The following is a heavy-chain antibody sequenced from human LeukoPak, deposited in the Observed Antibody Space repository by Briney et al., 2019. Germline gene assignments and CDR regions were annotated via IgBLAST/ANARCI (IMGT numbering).Heavy chain of an antibody. CDR3: ASHYGDYNYYYYMDV. J-gene: IGHJ6*03. V-gene: IGHV4-30-4*07. CDR1: GGSISSGGYS. D-gene: IGHD4-17*01. Sequence: PSQTLSLTCAVSGGSISSGGYSWSWIRQPPGKGLEWIGYIYYSGSTYYNPSLKSRVTISVDTSKNQVSLKLSSVTAADTAVYYCASHYGDYNYYYYMDVWGKGTTVTVSS. CDR2: IYYSGST.